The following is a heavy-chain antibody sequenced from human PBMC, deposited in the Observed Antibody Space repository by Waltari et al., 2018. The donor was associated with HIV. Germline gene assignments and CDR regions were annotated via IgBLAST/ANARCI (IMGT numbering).Heavy chain of an antibody. Sequence: QVQLVESGGGVVQPGRSLSLSCAASGFTFSRYDMHWVRQAAGKGLEGVAVKSYDGSNKYYADSVKGRFTISIDNSKNTLYLQMNSLRAEDTAVYYCARDQTMTRAFDIWGQGTMVTVSS. CDR2: KSYDGSNK. V-gene: IGHV3-30*01. J-gene: IGHJ3*02. D-gene: IGHD3-22*01. CDR3: ARDQTMTRAFDI. CDR1: GFTFSRYD.